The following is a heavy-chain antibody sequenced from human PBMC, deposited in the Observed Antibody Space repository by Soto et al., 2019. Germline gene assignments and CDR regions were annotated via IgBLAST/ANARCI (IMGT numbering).Heavy chain of an antibody. J-gene: IGHJ6*02. V-gene: IGHV1-18*01. D-gene: IGHD2-21*02. CDR2: ISAYNGNT. Sequence: ASVKVSCKASGYTFTSYGISWVRQAPGRGLEWMGWISAYNGNTNYAQKLQGRVTMTTDTSTSTAYMELRSLRSDDTAVYYCARDLVSGGVVTAISGSYGMEVWGQGPTVTVSS. CDR3: ARDLVSGGVVTAISGSYGMEV. CDR1: GYTFTSYG.